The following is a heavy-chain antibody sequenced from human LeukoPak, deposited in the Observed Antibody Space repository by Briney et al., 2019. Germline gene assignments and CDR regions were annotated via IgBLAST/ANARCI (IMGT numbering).Heavy chain of an antibody. CDR1: GFTFRDYH. CDR2: IYSGGST. J-gene: IGHJ4*02. D-gene: IGHD3-10*01. V-gene: IGHV3-66*01. Sequence: GGSLRLSCAASGFTFRDYHMSWIRQAPGKGLEWVSVIYSGGSTNYADSVKGRFTISRDNAKNTLYLQMNSLRAEDTAVYYCARDHYYSGSGSYYNWGQGTLVTVSS. CDR3: ARDHYYSGSGSYYN.